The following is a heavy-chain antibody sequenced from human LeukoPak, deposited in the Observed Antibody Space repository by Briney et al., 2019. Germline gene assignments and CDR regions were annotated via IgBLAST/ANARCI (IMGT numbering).Heavy chain of an antibody. Sequence: SETLSLTCAVYGGSFSGYYWSWIRQPPGKGLEWIGEINHSGSTNYNPSLKSRVTISVDTSKNRFSLKLSSVTAADTAVYYCARGPIVVVPAAKDSEYFQHWGQGTLVTVSS. CDR2: INHSGST. CDR1: GGSFSGYY. J-gene: IGHJ1*01. V-gene: IGHV4-34*01. CDR3: ARGPIVVVPAAKDSEYFQH. D-gene: IGHD2-2*01.